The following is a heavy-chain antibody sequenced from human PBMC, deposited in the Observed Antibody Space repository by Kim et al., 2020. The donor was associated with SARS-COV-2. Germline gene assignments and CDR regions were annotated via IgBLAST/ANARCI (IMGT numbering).Heavy chain of an antibody. D-gene: IGHD5-12*01. CDR3: ARGAYEATTRQHAFDI. J-gene: IGHJ3*02. Sequence: SVKGRFTISRDNAKNTLYLQMNSLRAEDTAVYYCARGAYEATTRQHAFDIWGQGTMVTVSS. V-gene: IGHV3-74*01.